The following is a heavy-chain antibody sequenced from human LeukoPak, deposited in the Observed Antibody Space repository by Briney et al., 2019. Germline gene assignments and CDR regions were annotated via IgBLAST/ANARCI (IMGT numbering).Heavy chain of an antibody. J-gene: IGHJ4*02. Sequence: GGSLRLSCAASRFTFDDYAMHWVRQAPGKGLEWVSGISWNSGSIGYADSVKGRFTISRDNAKNSLCLQMNSLRAEDTALYYCATLSTPTTVTTEFDYWGQGTLVTVSS. CDR2: ISWNSGSI. CDR1: RFTFDDYA. CDR3: ATLSTPTTVTTEFDY. D-gene: IGHD4-17*01. V-gene: IGHV3-9*01.